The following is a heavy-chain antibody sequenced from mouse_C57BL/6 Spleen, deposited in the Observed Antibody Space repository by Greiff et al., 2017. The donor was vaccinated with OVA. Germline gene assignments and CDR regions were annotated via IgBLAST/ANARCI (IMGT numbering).Heavy chain of an antibody. V-gene: IGHV7-3*01. CDR1: GFTFTDYY. CDR2: IRNNANGYTS. CDR3: ARYSPPKDGYYAMDY. J-gene: IGHJ4*01. Sequence: EVQGVESGGGLVQPGGSLSLSCAASGFTFTDYYMSWVRQPPGKALEWLGFIRNNANGYTSESSASVKGRFTISRDNSQSIVYLQMNALRAEDSATYYCARYSPPKDGYYAMDYWGQGTSVTVSS.